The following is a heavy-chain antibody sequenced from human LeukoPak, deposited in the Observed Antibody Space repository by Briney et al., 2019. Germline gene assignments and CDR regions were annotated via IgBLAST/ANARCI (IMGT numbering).Heavy chain of an antibody. V-gene: IGHV3-23*01. J-gene: IGHJ4*02. CDR2: IIGSGGST. D-gene: IGHD6-19*01. CDR1: GFTFTRYA. CDR3: AKRVPGAVAGPGKYYFDY. Sequence: GGSLRLSCAASGFTFTRYAMSWVRHAPGKGLGWVSPIIGSGGSTYYADSVKGRFTISRDKSKNTLYMQMNSLRAEDTAVYYCAKRVPGAVAGPGKYYFDYWGQGTLVTVSS.